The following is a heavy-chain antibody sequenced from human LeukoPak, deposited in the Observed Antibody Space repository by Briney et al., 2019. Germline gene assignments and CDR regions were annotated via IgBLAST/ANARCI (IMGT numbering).Heavy chain of an antibody. Sequence: ASVKVSSKASGYTFTAYYMHSVRQAPGQGLEWMGWINPNSGGTNYAQKFQGRVTMTRDTSISTAYMELSRLRSDDTAVYYCARDYYDSSGFGAFDIWGQGTMVTVSS. CDR3: ARDYYDSSGFGAFDI. D-gene: IGHD3-22*01. J-gene: IGHJ3*02. V-gene: IGHV1-2*02. CDR1: GYTFTAYY. CDR2: INPNSGGT.